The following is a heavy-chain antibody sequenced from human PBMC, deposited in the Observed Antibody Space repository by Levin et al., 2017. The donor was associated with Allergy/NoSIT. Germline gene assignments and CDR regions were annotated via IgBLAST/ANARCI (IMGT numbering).Heavy chain of an antibody. CDR3: ARAREAWGSGSYSLYLGWFDP. CDR2: IYTSGST. D-gene: IGHD3-10*01. Sequence: PSETLSLTCTVSGGSISSYYWSWIRQPAGKGLEWIGRIYTSGSTNYNPSLKSRVTMSVDTSKNQFSLKLSSVTAADTAVYYCARAREAWGSGSYSLYLGWFDPWGQGTLVTVSS. CDR1: GGSISSYY. V-gene: IGHV4-4*07. J-gene: IGHJ5*02.